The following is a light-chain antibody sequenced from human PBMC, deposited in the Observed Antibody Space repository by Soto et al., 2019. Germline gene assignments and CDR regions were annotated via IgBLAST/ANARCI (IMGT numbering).Light chain of an antibody. V-gene: IGKV1-39*01. CDR2: AAS. J-gene: IGKJ4*01. CDR3: QQTYRTPLT. CDR1: QSISSY. Sequence: DIQMTQSPSSLSASVGDRVTITCRASQSISSYLNWYQQKPGKAPKLLIYAASSLHSGVPSRFSGSGSGTDFTLTISSLQPEDFATYSCQQTYRTPLTFGGGTKVDNK.